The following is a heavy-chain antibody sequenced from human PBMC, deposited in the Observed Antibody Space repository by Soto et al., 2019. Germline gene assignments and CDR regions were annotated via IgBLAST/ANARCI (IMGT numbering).Heavy chain of an antibody. CDR2: VYVGGST. J-gene: IGHJ5*01. D-gene: IGHD2-15*01. V-gene: IGHV4-61*01. CDR3: ARVQYSRGGYNEFFDS. CDR1: GASVSNGRYY. Sequence: SETLSLTCTVSGASVSNGRYYWNWIRQSPGKGLEWIGYVYVGGSTNYNPSLKSRVTISIVTSKNQFSLKLNSVSAADTAVYYCARVQYSRGGYNEFFDSWGQGTLVT.